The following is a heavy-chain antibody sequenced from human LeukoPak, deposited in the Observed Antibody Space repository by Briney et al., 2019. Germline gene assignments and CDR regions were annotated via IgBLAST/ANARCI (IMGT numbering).Heavy chain of an antibody. CDR3: ARVNGYNYPLDY. D-gene: IGHD5-24*01. Sequence: ASVKVSCKASGGXFSSYAMSWVRQAPGQGLEWMGGIIPIFGTANYAQKFQGRVTITADESTSTAYMELSSLRSEDTAVYYCARVNGYNYPLDYWGQGTLVTVSS. CDR1: GGXFSSYA. CDR2: IIPIFGTA. V-gene: IGHV1-69*13. J-gene: IGHJ4*02.